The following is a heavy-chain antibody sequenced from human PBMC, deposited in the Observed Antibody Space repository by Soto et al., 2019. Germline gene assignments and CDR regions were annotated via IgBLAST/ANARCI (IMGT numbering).Heavy chain of an antibody. CDR1: GFTFSSYW. CDR3: ARDMRFLEWFEDYYYYGMDV. J-gene: IGHJ6*02. D-gene: IGHD3-3*01. CDR2: IKQDGSEK. V-gene: IGHV3-7*01. Sequence: QPGGSLRLSCAASGFTFSSYWMSWVRQAPGKGLEWVANIKQDGSEKYYVDSVKGRFTISRDNAKNSLYLQMNSLRAEDTAVYYCARDMRFLEWFEDYYYYGMDVWGQGTTVTVSS.